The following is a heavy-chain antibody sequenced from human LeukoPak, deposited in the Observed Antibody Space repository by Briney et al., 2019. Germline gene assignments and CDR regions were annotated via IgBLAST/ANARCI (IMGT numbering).Heavy chain of an antibody. D-gene: IGHD3-22*01. CDR3: ARNAYYYDGSGYFGSDHYYYMDV. CDR1: GYTFISHG. V-gene: IGHV1-18*01. J-gene: IGHJ6*03. Sequence: ASVKVSCKASGYTFISHGISWVRQAPGQGLEWMGWISAYNGHTNYAEKLQGRVTMTTDTSTSTAYMELRSLRSDDTAMYYCARNAYYYDGSGYFGSDHYYYMDVWGKGTTVTVSS. CDR2: ISAYNGHT.